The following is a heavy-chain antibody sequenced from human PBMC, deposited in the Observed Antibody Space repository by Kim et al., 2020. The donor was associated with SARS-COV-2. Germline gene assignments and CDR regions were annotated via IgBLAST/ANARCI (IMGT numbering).Heavy chain of an antibody. D-gene: IGHD6-13*01. CDR1: GGSISSSSYY. CDR2: IYYSGST. V-gene: IGHV4-39*07. Sequence: SETLSLTCTVSGGSISSSSYYWGWIRQPPGKGLEWIGSIYYSGSTYYNPSIKSRVTISVDTSKNQFSLKLSSVTATDTAVYYGARWGSSFFDYWGQGTLVTVSS. CDR3: ARWGSSFFDY. J-gene: IGHJ4*02.